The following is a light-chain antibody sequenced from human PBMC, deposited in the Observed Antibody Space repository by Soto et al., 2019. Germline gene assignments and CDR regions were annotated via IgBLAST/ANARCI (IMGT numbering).Light chain of an antibody. J-gene: IGKJ1*01. V-gene: IGKV1-39*01. Sequence: DVQLTQSPSSLSVFVGDSVTVTCRVSQNIITYLHWYHQQPGEAPTLLINAESTLQSAVPSRFSGIGSGTDFTLTINSLQPEDVGTYYCQQSYSNPTFGQGTTVEIK. CDR1: QNIITY. CDR3: QQSYSNPT. CDR2: AES.